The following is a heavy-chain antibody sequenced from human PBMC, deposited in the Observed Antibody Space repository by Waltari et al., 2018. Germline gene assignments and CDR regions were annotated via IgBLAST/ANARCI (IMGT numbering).Heavy chain of an antibody. J-gene: IGHJ4*02. Sequence: QVQLVQSGAEVKKPGASVKVSCKASGYTFTSYDINWVRQATGQGLEWMGWMNPNSGNTGYAQKFQGRVTMTRNTSISTAYRELSSLRAEDTAVYYCARGGEWELPDNFDYWGQGTLVTVSS. CDR3: ARGGEWELPDNFDY. V-gene: IGHV1-8*01. D-gene: IGHD1-26*01. CDR2: MNPNSGNT. CDR1: GYTFTSYD.